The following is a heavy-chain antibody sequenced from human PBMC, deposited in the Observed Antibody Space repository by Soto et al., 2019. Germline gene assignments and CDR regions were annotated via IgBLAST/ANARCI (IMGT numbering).Heavy chain of an antibody. V-gene: IGHV3-74*01. CDR3: ARTIPFDY. J-gene: IGHJ4*02. Sequence: GGSLRLSCEASGFTFSSYWMNWVRQAPGKGLEWVSRIYIDGTITSYADSVKGRFTVSRDNVKNTLYLQMNSLRAEDTAVYYCARTIPFDYWGPGILVTVSS. CDR2: IYIDGTIT. CDR1: GFTFSSYW.